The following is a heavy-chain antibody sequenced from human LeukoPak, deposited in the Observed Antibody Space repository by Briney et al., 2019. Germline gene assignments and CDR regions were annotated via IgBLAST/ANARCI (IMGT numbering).Heavy chain of an antibody. CDR2: VYHSGST. J-gene: IGHJ4*02. CDR3: ARVADSGD. Sequence: PSETLSLTCSVSGYSISSGFYWDWIRQPPGKGPEWIGSVYHSGSTYYNSSLKSRVTISVDMSKNQFSLRLSSVTAADTAVYYCARVADSGDWGQGTLVTVSS. CDR1: GYSISSGFY. V-gene: IGHV4-38-2*02. D-gene: IGHD3-22*01.